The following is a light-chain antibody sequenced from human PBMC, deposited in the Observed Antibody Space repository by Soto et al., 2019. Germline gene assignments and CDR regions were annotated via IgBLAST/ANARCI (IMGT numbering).Light chain of an antibody. J-gene: IGLJ1*01. V-gene: IGLV2-8*01. CDR1: SSDVGGYNY. CDR3: SSYAGSSNV. CDR2: EVN. Sequence: QSVLTQPPSASGSPGQSVAISCTGTSSDVGGYNYVSWYQQHPGKASKLMIYEVNKPPSGVRDRFSGSNSGNTASLTVAGLQAEDEADYYCSSYAGSSNVFGTGTKVTVL.